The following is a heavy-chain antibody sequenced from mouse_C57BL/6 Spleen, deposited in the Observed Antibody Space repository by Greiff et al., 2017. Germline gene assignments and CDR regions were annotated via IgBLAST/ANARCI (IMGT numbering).Heavy chain of an antibody. CDR2: IYPGDGDT. V-gene: IGHV1-80*01. J-gene: IGHJ2*01. CDR3: ARLDYSNYFDY. Sequence: VKLVESGAELVKPGASVKISCKASGYAFSSYWMNWVKQRPGKGLEWIGQIYPGDGDTNYNGKFKGKATLTADKSSSTAYMQLSSLTSEDSAVYFCARLDYSNYFDYWGQGTTLTVSS. D-gene: IGHD2-5*01. CDR1: GYAFSSYW.